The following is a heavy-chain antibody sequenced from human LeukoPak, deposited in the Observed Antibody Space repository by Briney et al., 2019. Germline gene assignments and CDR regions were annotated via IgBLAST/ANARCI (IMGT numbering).Heavy chain of an antibody. V-gene: IGHV3-23*01. D-gene: IGHD3-22*01. J-gene: IGHJ1*01. CDR1: GFTFSSYA. CDR3: AKDNGSGYPGPAEYFQH. Sequence: GGSLRLSCAASGFTFSSYAMSWVRQAPGKGLEWVSAISGSGGSTYYADSVKGRFTISRDNSKNTLYLQMNSLRAEDTAVYYCAKDNGSGYPGPAEYFQHWGQGTLVTVSS. CDR2: ISGSGGST.